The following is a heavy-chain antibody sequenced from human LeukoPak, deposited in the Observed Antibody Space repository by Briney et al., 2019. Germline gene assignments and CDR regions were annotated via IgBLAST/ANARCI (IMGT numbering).Heavy chain of an antibody. CDR1: GYTFTGYY. Sequence: ASVKVSCKASGYTFTGYYMHWVRQAPGQGLEWMGWINPNSGGTNYAQKFQGWVTMTRDTSISTAYMELSRLRSDDTAVYYCAATYSSGWLTIDAFDIWGQGTMVTVSS. CDR2: INPNSGGT. J-gene: IGHJ3*02. D-gene: IGHD6-19*01. CDR3: AATYSSGWLTIDAFDI. V-gene: IGHV1-2*04.